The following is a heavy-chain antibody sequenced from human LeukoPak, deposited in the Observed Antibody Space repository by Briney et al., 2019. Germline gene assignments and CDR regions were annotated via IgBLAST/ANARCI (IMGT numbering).Heavy chain of an antibody. CDR3: AKLFRGRVSSGWYYFDY. J-gene: IGHJ4*02. CDR2: ICGSGGST. V-gene: IGHV3-23*01. Sequence: GGSLRLSCAASGFTFSSYAMSWVRQAPGEGLEWGSAICGSGGSTYYADPVKGRFTISRDNSKNTLYLQMNSLRAEDTAVYYCAKLFRGRVSSGWYYFDYWGQGTLVTVSS. D-gene: IGHD6-19*01. CDR1: GFTFSSYA.